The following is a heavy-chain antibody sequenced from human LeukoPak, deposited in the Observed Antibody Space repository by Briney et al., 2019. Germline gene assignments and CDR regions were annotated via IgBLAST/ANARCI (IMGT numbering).Heavy chain of an antibody. CDR3: ARASTVTTYNCFDP. CDR1: GGSFSGYY. D-gene: IGHD4-11*01. CDR2: INHSGST. V-gene: IGHV4-34*01. J-gene: IGHJ5*02. Sequence: PSETLSLPCAVYGGSFSGYYWSWLPQPPGKGLEWIGEINHSGSTNYNPPLKSRVTISVDTSKNQFSLKLSSVTAADTAVYYCARASTVTTYNCFDPWGQGTLVTVSS.